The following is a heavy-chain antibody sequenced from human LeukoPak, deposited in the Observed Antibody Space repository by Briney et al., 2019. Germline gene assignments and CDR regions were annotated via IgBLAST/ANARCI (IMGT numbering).Heavy chain of an antibody. CDR2: TRNKANSYTT. Sequence: GGSLRLSCAASGFTFSDHYMDWVRQAPGKGLEWVGRTRNKANSYTTEYAASVKGRFTISRDDSKNSLYLQMNSLKTEDAAVYYCARELLRDDAFDIWGQGTMVTVSS. J-gene: IGHJ3*02. V-gene: IGHV3-72*01. D-gene: IGHD1-26*01. CDR3: ARELLRDDAFDI. CDR1: GFTFSDHY.